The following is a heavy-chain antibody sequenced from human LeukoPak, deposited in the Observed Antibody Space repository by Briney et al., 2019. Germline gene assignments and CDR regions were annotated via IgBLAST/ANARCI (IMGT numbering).Heavy chain of an antibody. CDR1: GGSISSYY. D-gene: IGHD2-2*01. CDR3: ASEIGYCSSTSCYFP. J-gene: IGHJ5*02. Sequence: PSETLSLTCTVSGGSISSYYWSWIRQPAGKGLEWIGRINTSGSTNYNPSLKSRVTMSVDTSKNQFSLKLSSVTAADTAVYYCASEIGYCSSTSCYFPWGQGTLVTVSS. V-gene: IGHV4-4*07. CDR2: INTSGST.